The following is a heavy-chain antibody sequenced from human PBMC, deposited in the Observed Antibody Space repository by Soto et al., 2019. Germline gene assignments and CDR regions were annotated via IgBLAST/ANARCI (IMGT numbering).Heavy chain of an antibody. D-gene: IGHD6-19*01. Sequence: NPSEPLSLTCAFSGGSISYWLSWVRQPPGKGLEWIGEISHSGGTNYTPSLKSRVTISIDKSRNQISLKLTSMTAADTAVYYCARHVTVSGTRGFDDWGKGTLVTVSS. CDR3: ARHVTVSGTRGFDD. J-gene: IGHJ4*02. CDR1: GGSISYW. CDR2: ISHSGGT. V-gene: IGHV4-4*02.